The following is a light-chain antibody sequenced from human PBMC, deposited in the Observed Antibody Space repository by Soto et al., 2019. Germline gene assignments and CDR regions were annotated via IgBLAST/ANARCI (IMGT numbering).Light chain of an antibody. J-gene: IGKJ1*01. CDR1: QSISGW. CDR2: DAS. V-gene: IGKV1-5*01. CDR3: QHYSNSPWT. Sequence: DIQMTQSPSTLSASVGDSVTITCRASQSISGWLAWYQKKPGKAPKLLIYDASSLEGGVPSRFFGSGSGTDLTLTISGLQPDDFATYYCQHYSNSPWTFGQGTTVEI.